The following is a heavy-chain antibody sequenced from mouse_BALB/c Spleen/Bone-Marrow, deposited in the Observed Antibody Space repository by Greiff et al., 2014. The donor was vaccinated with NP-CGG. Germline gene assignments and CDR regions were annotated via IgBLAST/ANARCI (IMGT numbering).Heavy chain of an antibody. J-gene: IGHJ4*01. V-gene: IGHV1S127*01. CDR2: IDPSDSYT. CDR3: TRWGTTVVAYYAMDY. CDR1: GYTFTSYW. Sequence: QVQLKESGAELVKPGASVKTSCKASGYTFTSYWMHWVKQRPGQGLEWIGVIDPSDSYTSYNQKFKGKATLTVDTSSSTAYMQLSSLTSEDSAVYYCTRWGTTVVAYYAMDYWGQGTSVTVSS. D-gene: IGHD1-1*01.